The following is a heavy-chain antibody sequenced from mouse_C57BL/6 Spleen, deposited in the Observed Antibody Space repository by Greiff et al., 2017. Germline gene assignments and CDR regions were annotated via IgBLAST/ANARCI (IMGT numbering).Heavy chain of an antibody. D-gene: IGHD1-1*01. CDR1: GYAFTNYL. V-gene: IGHV1-54*01. J-gene: IGHJ4*01. CDR3: ARWRITTVVATPCFAMED. CDR2: INPGSGGT. Sequence: QVQLQQSGAELVRPGTSVKVSCKASGYAFTNYLIGWVKQRPGQGLEWIGVINPGSGGTNYNEKFKGKATLTADKSSSTAYMQLSSLTSEDSAVYFWARWRITTVVATPCFAMEDGGQGTSVTV.